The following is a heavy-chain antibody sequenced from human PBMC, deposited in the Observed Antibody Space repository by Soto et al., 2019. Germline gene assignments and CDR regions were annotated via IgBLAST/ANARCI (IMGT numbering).Heavy chain of an antibody. D-gene: IGHD3-9*01. CDR1: GLIFSSYA. CDR3: VRGANYGISTGNGYYFPGMDV. CDR2: ILPIFGTT. J-gene: IGHJ6*02. Sequence: QVQLVQSGAEVKKPGSSVKVSCKASGLIFSSYAISWVRQAPGQGLEWVGGILPIFGTTNYAQRFKGRVTITADTSTTTTYLDLRSLRSEDTAVYFCVRGANYGISTGNGYYFPGMDVWGQWTTVTVSS. V-gene: IGHV1-69*06.